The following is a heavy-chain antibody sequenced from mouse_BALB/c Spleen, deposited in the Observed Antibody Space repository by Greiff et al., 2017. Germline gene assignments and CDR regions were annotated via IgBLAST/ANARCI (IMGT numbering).Heavy chain of an antibody. CDR3: AREGEYDYENYYAMDY. CDR1: GYTFTSYW. J-gene: IGHJ4*01. CDR2: IYPGDGDT. Sequence: QVQLKQSGAELARPGASVKLSCKASGYTFTSYWMQWVKQRPGQGLEWIGAIYPGDGDTRYTQKFKGKATLTADKSSSTAYMQLSSLASEDSAVYYCAREGEYDYENYYAMDYWGQGTSVTVSS. V-gene: IGHV1-87*01. D-gene: IGHD2-4*01.